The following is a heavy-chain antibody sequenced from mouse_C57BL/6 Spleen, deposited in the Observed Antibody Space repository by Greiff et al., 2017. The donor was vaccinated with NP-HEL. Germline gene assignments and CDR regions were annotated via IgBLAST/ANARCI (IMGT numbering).Heavy chain of an antibody. V-gene: IGHV6-6*01. CDR2: IRNKANNHET. J-gene: IGHJ3*01. Sequence: EVKVEESGGGLVQPGGSMKLSCAASGFTFSDAWMDWVRQSPEKGLEWVAEIRNKANNHETYYAETVKGRFTISRDESKSSVYLQMNSLRAEDNGIYYGTFNYDYDEGFAYWGQGTLVTVSA. CDR3: TFNYDYDEGFAY. CDR1: GFTFSDAW. D-gene: IGHD2-4*01.